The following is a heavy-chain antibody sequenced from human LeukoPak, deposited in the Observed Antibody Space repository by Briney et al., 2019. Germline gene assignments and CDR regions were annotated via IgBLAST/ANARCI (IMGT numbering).Heavy chain of an antibody. J-gene: IGHJ6*03. V-gene: IGHV3-23*01. Sequence: GGSLRLSCAASGFTLSSYAMSWVRQAPGKGLEWVSSISASGGSTNYADSVKGRFTISRDNPKKPVYLEINSLRAEDKDVYYCAKVMKGSERLTMVRGVIIKTAGLYYMDVWGKGTTVTVSS. CDR3: AKVMKGSERLTMVRGVIIKTAGLYYMDV. CDR2: ISASGGST. D-gene: IGHD3-10*01. CDR1: GFTLSSYA.